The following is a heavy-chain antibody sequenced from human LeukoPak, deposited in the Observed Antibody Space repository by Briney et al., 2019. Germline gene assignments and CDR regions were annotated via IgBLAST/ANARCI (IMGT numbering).Heavy chain of an antibody. D-gene: IGHD2-2*01. V-gene: IGHV3-7*01. J-gene: IGHJ6*03. CDR1: GFTFSTYW. Sequence: GGSLRLSCAASGFTFSTYWMSWLRQAPGKGLEWVANIKQDGSEKYYVDSVKGRFAISRDNAKNSLYLQMNSLRAEDTAVYYCARGLDCSSTSCRYYYYYMDVWGKGTTVTVSS. CDR3: ARGLDCSSTSCRYYYYYMDV. CDR2: IKQDGSEK.